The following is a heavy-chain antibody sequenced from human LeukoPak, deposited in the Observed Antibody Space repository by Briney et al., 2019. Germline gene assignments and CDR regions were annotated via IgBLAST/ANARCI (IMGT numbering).Heavy chain of an antibody. CDR1: GSTVNSNY. Sequence: GGSLRLSCEVSGSTVNSNYMSWVRQAPGKGLEWVSFIYSDNTHYSDSVKGRFTISRDNAKNTLYLQMNSLRAEDTAVYYCARGSYSYYYYMDVWGKGTTVTISS. CDR2: IYSDNT. D-gene: IGHD1-26*01. CDR3: ARGSYSYYYYMDV. V-gene: IGHV3-53*01. J-gene: IGHJ6*03.